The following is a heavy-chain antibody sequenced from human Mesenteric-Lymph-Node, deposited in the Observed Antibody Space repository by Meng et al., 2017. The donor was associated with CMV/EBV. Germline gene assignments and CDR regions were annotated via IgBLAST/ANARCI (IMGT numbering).Heavy chain of an antibody. CDR3: ATRSMVKA. D-gene: IGHD3-10*01. J-gene: IGHJ4*02. CDR2: ISPSSSDI. CDR1: GFTFSSYW. V-gene: IGHV3-21*01. Sequence: GESLKISCAASGFTFSSYWMSWVRQAPGKGLEWVSSISPSSSDIYYSDSVKGRFTISRDNAKNSLFLQMNSLRADDTAVYYCATRSMVKAWGQGTLVTVSS.